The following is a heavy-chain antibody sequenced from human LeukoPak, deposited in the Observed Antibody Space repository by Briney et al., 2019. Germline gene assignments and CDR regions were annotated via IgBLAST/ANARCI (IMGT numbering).Heavy chain of an antibody. Sequence: SETLSLTCSVSGGSISSGGYYWSWIRQPPGKGLEWIGYIYHNGSTYYNPSLKGRVTISIDRSKTQFSLQLSSVTAADTAVYYCARHMSVSYDAFDLWGRGTPVTVSS. J-gene: IGHJ3*01. CDR1: GGSISSGGYY. CDR2: IYHNGST. CDR3: ARHMSVSYDAFDL. V-gene: IGHV4-30-2*01. D-gene: IGHD3-10*01.